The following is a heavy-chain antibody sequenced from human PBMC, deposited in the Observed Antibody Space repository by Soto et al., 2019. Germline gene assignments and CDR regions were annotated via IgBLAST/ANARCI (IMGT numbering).Heavy chain of an antibody. J-gene: IGHJ4*02. V-gene: IGHV4-4*07. CDR2: IYTSGST. D-gene: IGHD3-22*01. CDR1: GGSISSYY. Sequence: QVQLQESGPGLVKPSETLSLTCTVSGGSISSYYWSWIRQPAGKGLEWIGRIYTSGSTNYNPSLKSRVTMSVDTSKNQFSLKLSSVTAADTAVYYCARESIYYDSSGYHPLDYWGQGTLVTVSS. CDR3: ARESIYYDSSGYHPLDY.